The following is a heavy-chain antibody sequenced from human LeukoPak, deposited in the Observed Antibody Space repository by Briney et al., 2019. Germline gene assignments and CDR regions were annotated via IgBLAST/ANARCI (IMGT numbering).Heavy chain of an antibody. D-gene: IGHD4-17*01. CDR2: INPNSGGT. Sequence: GASVKVSCKASGYTFTGYYMHWVRQAPGQGLEWMGWINPNSGGTIYAQKFQGRVTMTRDTSISTAYMELSRLRSDDTAVYYCARESFSTLTSATDAFDIWGQGTMVTVSS. V-gene: IGHV1-2*02. J-gene: IGHJ3*02. CDR1: GYTFTGYY. CDR3: ARESFSTLTSATDAFDI.